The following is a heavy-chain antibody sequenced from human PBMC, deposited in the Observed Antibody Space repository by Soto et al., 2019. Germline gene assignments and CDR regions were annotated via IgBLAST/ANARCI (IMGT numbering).Heavy chain of an antibody. V-gene: IGHV3-21*01. CDR1: GFTFSSYS. CDR2: ISSSSSYI. Sequence: GGSLRLSCAASGFTFSSYSMNWVRQAPGKGLEWVSSISSSSSYIYYADSVKDRFTISRDNAKNSLYLQMNSLRAEDTAVYYCAREGGIETQHYYGMDVWGQGTTVTVSS. J-gene: IGHJ6*02. D-gene: IGHD6-13*01. CDR3: AREGGIETQHYYGMDV.